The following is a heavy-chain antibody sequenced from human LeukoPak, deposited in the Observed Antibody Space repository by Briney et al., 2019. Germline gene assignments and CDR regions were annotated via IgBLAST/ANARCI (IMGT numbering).Heavy chain of an antibody. CDR3: ARDQGGVVVPAAITLNWFDP. Sequence: KPGGSLRLSCAASGFTFSSYSMNWVRQAPGKVLEWVSSISSSSSYIYCAYSVKGLFTISRDNAKNSLYLQMNSLRAEDTDVYYCARDQGGVVVPAAITLNWFDPWGQGTLVTVSS. CDR1: GFTFSSYS. V-gene: IGHV3-21*01. D-gene: IGHD2-2*01. CDR2: ISSSSSYI. J-gene: IGHJ5*02.